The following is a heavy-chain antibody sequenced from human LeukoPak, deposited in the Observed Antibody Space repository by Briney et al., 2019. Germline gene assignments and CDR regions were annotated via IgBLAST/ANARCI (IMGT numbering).Heavy chain of an antibody. V-gene: IGHV4-39*01. CDR3: ASPKRPYSGCYYADV. J-gene: IGHJ6*03. D-gene: IGHD1-26*01. Sequence: SETLSLTCTVSGGSISSSDYYWGWIRQAPGKGLEWIGSIYYRGSTYYNPSLKSRVTISVDTSKNQFSLKLTSVTAADTAVYYCASPKRPYSGCYYADVWGKGTTVTVSS. CDR2: IYYRGST. CDR1: GGSISSSDYY.